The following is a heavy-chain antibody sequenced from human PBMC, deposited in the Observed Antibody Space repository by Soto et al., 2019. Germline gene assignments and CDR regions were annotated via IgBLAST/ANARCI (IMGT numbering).Heavy chain of an antibody. D-gene: IGHD4-4*01. J-gene: IGHJ4*02. Sequence: SETLSLTCAVYGGSFSGYYWSWIRQPPGKGLEWIGEVNHSGSTNYNPSLKSRVTISVDTSKNQFSLKLSSVTAADTAVYYCARAPSVNFDYWGQGTLVTVSS. CDR3: ARAPSVNFDY. V-gene: IGHV4-34*01. CDR1: GGSFSGYY. CDR2: VNHSGST.